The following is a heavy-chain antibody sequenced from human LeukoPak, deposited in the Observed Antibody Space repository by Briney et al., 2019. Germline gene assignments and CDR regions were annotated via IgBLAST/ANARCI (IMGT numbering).Heavy chain of an antibody. Sequence: TGGSLRLSCAAAGFTFSSYAMSWVRQAPGKGLEWVSSISGSGGSTYYADSVKGRFTISRDNSKNTLYLQMNSLRAEDTAVYYCAKDSGYYDSSGYYYYYGMDVWGQGTTVTVSS. CDR3: AKDSGYYDSSGYYYYYGMDV. J-gene: IGHJ6*02. D-gene: IGHD3-22*01. V-gene: IGHV3-23*01. CDR1: GFTFSSYA. CDR2: ISGSGGST.